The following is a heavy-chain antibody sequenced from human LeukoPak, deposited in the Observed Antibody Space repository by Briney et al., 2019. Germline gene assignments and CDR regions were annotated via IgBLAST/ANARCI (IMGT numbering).Heavy chain of an antibody. CDR2: IWYDGSNK. CDR3: ARDIEDASGREGEPDAFDI. D-gene: IGHD3-10*01. J-gene: IGHJ3*02. V-gene: IGHV3-33*08. Sequence: GRSLRLSCAASGFPFSYYSMHWVRQAPGKGLEWVAVIWYDGSNKYYADSVKGRFTISRDNSKNTLYLQMNSLRAEDTAVYYCARDIEDASGREGEPDAFDIWGQGTMVTVSS. CDR1: GFPFSYYS.